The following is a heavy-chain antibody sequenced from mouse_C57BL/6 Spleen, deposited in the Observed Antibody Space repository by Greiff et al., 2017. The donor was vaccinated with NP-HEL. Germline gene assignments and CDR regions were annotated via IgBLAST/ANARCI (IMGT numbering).Heavy chain of an antibody. V-gene: IGHV1-82*01. CDR3: ARSDDGYYFDY. CDR1: GYAFSSSW. D-gene: IGHD2-3*01. CDR2: IYPGDGDT. Sequence: QVQLQHSGPELVKPGASVKISCKASGYAFSSSWMNWVKQRPGKGLEWIGRIYPGDGDTNYNGKFKGKATLTADKSSSTAYMQLSSLTSEDSAVYFCARSDDGYYFDYWGQGTTLTVSS. J-gene: IGHJ2*01.